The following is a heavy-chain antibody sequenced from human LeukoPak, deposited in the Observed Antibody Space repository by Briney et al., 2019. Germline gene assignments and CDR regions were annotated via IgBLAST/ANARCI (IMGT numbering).Heavy chain of an antibody. J-gene: IGHJ6*03. CDR3: ARVRPPHSPYYYYMDV. Sequence: ASVKVSCKASGYTFTSYGISWVRQAPGQGLEWMGWISAYNGNTNYAQKLQGRVTMTTDTSTSTAYMELRSLRSDDTAVYYCARVRPPHSPYYYYMDVWGKGTTVTVSS. V-gene: IGHV1-18*01. CDR2: ISAYNGNT. CDR1: GYTFTSYG. D-gene: IGHD2-21*01.